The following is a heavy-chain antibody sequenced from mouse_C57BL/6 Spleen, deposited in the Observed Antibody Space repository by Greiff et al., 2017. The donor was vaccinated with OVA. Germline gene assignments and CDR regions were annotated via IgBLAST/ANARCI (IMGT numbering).Heavy chain of an antibody. V-gene: IGHV8-8*01. Sequence: QVTLKESGPGILQPSQTLSLTCSFSGFSLSTFGMGVGWIRQPSGKGLEWLAHIWWDDDKYYNPALKSRLTNSKGTANNQVCPKIAKVYTADTATYAGSRPYGYDAYFDVWGTGTTVTVSS. CDR1: GFSLSTFGMG. J-gene: IGHJ1*03. D-gene: IGHD2-2*01. CDR2: IWWDDDK. CDR3: SRPYGYDAYFDV.